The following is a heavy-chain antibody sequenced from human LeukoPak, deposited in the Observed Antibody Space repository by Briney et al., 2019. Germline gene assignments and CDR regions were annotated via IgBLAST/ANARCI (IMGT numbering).Heavy chain of an antibody. CDR3: ARDYTGSGTFAEH. D-gene: IGHD3-10*01. J-gene: IGHJ1*01. CDR2: INDRGRIT. V-gene: IGHV3-74*01. Sequence: GGSLRLSCVASGFTFSHYWMHWVRQVPGKGLAWISRINDRGRITDYADSVKGRFTISRDNTKNTMYLQMNSLRADDTAVYYCARDYTGSGTFAEHWGQGTLVTVSS. CDR1: GFTFSHYW.